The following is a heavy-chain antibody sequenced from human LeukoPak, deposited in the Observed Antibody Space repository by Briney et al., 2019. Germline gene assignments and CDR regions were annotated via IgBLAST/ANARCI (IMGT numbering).Heavy chain of an antibody. CDR2: IKQDGSEK. Sequence: GGTLRLSCAASGFTFSSHWMSWVRQAPGKGLEWVANIKQDGSEKYYVDSVKGRFTISRENAKNSLYLQMNSLRAEDTAVYYCAREKRYNDLLTGYYSFDYWGQGTLVPVSS. CDR1: GFTFSSHW. V-gene: IGHV3-7*01. J-gene: IGHJ4*02. D-gene: IGHD3-9*01. CDR3: AREKRYNDLLTGYYSFDY.